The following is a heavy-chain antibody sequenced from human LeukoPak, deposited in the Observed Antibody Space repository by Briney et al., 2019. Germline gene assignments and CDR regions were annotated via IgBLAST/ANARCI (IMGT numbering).Heavy chain of an antibody. CDR3: ARDLSPRNPTYYDFWSGYVSENYYYYYYMDV. V-gene: IGHV1-18*01. J-gene: IGHJ6*03. D-gene: IGHD3-3*01. Sequence: ASVKVSCKASGYTFTSYGISWVRQAPGQGLEWMGWISAYNGNTNYAQKLQGRVTMTTDTSTSTAYMELRSLRSDDTAVYYCARDLSPRNPTYYDFWSGYVSENYYYYYYMDVWGKGTTVTVSS. CDR2: ISAYNGNT. CDR1: GYTFTSYG.